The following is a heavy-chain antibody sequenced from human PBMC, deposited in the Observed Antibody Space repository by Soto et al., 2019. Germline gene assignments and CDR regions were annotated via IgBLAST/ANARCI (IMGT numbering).Heavy chain of an antibody. J-gene: IGHJ4*02. CDR3: AKEQDDTIFGVVIPHDY. CDR1: GFTFSSYA. D-gene: IGHD3-3*01. CDR2: ISGSGGST. Sequence: VSLRLSCAASGFTFSSYAMSWVRQAPGKGLEWVSAISGSGGSTYYADSVKGRFTISRDNSKNTLYLQMNRLRAEDTAVYYCAKEQDDTIFGVVIPHDYWGQGTLVTVSS. V-gene: IGHV3-23*01.